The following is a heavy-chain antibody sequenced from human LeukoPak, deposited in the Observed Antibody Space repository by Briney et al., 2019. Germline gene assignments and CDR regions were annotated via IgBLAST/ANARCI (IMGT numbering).Heavy chain of an antibody. Sequence: GGSLRLSCAASGFTFSSYAMSWVRQAPGKGLEWVSAISGSGGSTYYADSVKGRFTISRDNSKNTLYLQMNSLRAEDTAVYYCARTMDSSGYYYSVLFDYWGQGTLVTVSS. CDR2: ISGSGGST. CDR1: GFTFSSYA. J-gene: IGHJ4*02. D-gene: IGHD3-22*01. V-gene: IGHV3-23*01. CDR3: ARTMDSSGYYYSVLFDY.